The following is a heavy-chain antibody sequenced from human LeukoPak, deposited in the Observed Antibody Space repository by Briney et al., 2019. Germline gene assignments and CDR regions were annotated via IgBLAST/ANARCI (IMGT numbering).Heavy chain of an antibody. CDR2: INPSGGSA. Sequence: ASVKVSCKASGYTFTSYYMHWVRQAPGQGLEWMGIINPSGGSASYAQKFQGRVTMTRDTSTSTVYMELSSLRSEGTAVYYCARIYMTEVVTTPWGGGYCLDSWGQGTLVTVSS. CDR1: GYTFTSYY. CDR3: ARIYMTEVVTTPWGGGYCLDS. J-gene: IGHJ4*02. D-gene: IGHD4-23*01. V-gene: IGHV1-46*03.